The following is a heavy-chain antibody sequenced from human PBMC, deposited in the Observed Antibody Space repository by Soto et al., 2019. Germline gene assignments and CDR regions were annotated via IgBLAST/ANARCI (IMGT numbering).Heavy chain of an antibody. CDR1: GFTFSSYS. CDR3: ARDADDDFWSGYYLFSSDY. CDR2: ISSSSSTI. V-gene: IGHV3-48*01. Sequence: LILSCAASGFTFSSYSMNWVRQAPGKGLEWVSYISSSSSTIYYADSVKGRFTISRDNAKNSLYLQMNSLRAEDTAVYYCARDADDDFWSGYYLFSSDYWGQGTLVTVSS. D-gene: IGHD3-3*01. J-gene: IGHJ4*02.